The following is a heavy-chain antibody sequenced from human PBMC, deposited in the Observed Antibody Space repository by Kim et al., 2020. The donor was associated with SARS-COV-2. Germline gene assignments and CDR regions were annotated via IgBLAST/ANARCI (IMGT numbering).Heavy chain of an antibody. Sequence: SETLSLTCSVSGGSIRSYYWTWIRQPPGKRLEWIGYVYHTGNTNYNPALRGRVTISLDTSKRQFSLTLTSVTAAETAVYYCASSGVGAVGWFDPWGQGTLVSVSS. J-gene: IGHJ5*02. CDR1: GGSIRSYY. CDR2: VYHTGNT. V-gene: IGHV4-59*01. CDR3: ASSGVGAVGWFDP. D-gene: IGHD1-26*01.